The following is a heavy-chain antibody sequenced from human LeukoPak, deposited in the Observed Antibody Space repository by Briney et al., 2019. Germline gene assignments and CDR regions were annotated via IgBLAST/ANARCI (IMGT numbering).Heavy chain of an antibody. J-gene: IGHJ4*02. CDR3: ARPIGGYSAFDY. V-gene: IGHV3-9*01. Sequence: PGGSLRLSCAASGFTFDDYAMHWVRQAPGKGLEWVSGISWNSGSIGYADSVKGRFTISRDNAKDSLYLQMNSLRAEDTALYYCARPIGGYSAFDYWGQGTLVTVSS. D-gene: IGHD3-10*01. CDR2: ISWNSGSI. CDR1: GFTFDDYA.